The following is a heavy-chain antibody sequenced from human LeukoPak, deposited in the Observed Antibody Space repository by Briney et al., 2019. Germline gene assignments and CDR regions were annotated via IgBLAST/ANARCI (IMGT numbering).Heavy chain of an antibody. Sequence: GGSLRLSCAASGFTFSSYGMHWVRQAPGKGLEWVAVISYDGSNKYYADSVKGRFTISRDNSKNTLYLQMNSLRAEDTAVYYCAKPIPRDYWGQGTLVTVSS. CDR2: ISYDGSNK. CDR3: AKPIPRDY. J-gene: IGHJ4*02. V-gene: IGHV3-30*18. CDR1: GFTFSSYG.